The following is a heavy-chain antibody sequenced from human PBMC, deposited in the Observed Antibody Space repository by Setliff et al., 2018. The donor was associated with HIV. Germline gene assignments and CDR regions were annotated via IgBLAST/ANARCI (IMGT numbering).Heavy chain of an antibody. J-gene: IGHJ4*02. D-gene: IGHD3-22*01. CDR1: GYTFTDYA. Sequence: SVKVSCKASGYTFTDYAISWVRQAPGQGLDWMGGIIPVFGTTNYAQKFQGRVTITADESTSTAYMELSRLRSEDTAVYYCARGGVYYYDSSGWSMDYWGQGTLVTVSS. CDR2: IIPVFGTT. V-gene: IGHV1-69*13. CDR3: ARGGVYYYDSSGWSMDY.